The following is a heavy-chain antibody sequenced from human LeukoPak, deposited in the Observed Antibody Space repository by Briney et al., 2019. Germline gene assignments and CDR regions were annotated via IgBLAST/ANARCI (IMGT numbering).Heavy chain of an antibody. CDR1: GFTFSSYA. Sequence: PGGSLRPSCAASGFTFSSYAMSWVRQAPGRGLEWVSAISGSGGSTYYADSVKGRFTISRDNSKNTLYLQMNSLRAEDTAVYCCAKGVSAYSGYDPIDYWGQGTLVTVSS. J-gene: IGHJ4*02. D-gene: IGHD5-12*01. CDR2: ISGSGGST. V-gene: IGHV3-23*01. CDR3: AKGVSAYSGYDPIDY.